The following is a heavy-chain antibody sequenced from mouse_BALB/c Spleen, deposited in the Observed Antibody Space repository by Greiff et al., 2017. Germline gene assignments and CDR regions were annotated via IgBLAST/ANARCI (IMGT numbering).Heavy chain of an antibody. CDR2: IWAGGST. CDR3: ARGGLRGFAY. D-gene: IGHD3-1*01. CDR1: GFSLTSYG. Sequence: VMLVESGPGLVAPSQSLSITCTVSGFSLTSYGVHWVRQPPGKGLEWLGVIWAGGSTNYNSALMSRLSISKDNSKSQVFLKMNSLQTDDTAMYYCARGGLRGFAYWGQGTLVTVSA. J-gene: IGHJ3*01. V-gene: IGHV2-9*02.